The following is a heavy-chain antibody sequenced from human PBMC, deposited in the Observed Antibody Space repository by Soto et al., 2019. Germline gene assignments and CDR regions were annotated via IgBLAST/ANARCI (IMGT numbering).Heavy chain of an antibody. Sequence: SETLSLTCTVSCGSISSYYWSWIRQPPGKGLEWIGYIYYSGSTNYNPSLKSRVTISVDASKNQFSLKLSSVTAADTAVYYCARQGYSSSWYKFDYWGQGTLVTVSS. CDR2: IYYSGST. V-gene: IGHV4-59*08. CDR3: ARQGYSSSWYKFDY. D-gene: IGHD6-13*01. CDR1: CGSISSYY. J-gene: IGHJ4*02.